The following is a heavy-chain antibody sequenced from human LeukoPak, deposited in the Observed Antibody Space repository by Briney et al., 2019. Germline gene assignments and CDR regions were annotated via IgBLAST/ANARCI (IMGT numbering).Heavy chain of an antibody. CDR1: GFSLTRSS. J-gene: IGHJ4*02. Sequence: GGSLRLSCAASGFSLTRSSMHWVRQAPGKGLEWVAFIRYDGSDTNYADSVKGRFIISRDNSKNTLYLQMNSLRAEDAAVYYCAKPLYDSLLTFDYWGQGTLVTVSS. CDR3: AKPLYDSLLTFDY. CDR2: IRYDGSDT. V-gene: IGHV3-30*02. D-gene: IGHD5/OR15-5a*01.